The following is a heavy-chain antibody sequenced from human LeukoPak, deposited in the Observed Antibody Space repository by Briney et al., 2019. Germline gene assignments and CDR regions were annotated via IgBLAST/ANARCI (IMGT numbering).Heavy chain of an antibody. CDR2: ISYDGSNK. V-gene: IGHV3-30*18. D-gene: IGHD1-26*01. CDR3: AKDIVGALDY. CDR1: GFTFSSYG. J-gene: IGHJ4*02. Sequence: GGSLRLSCAASGFTFSSYGMHWVRQAPGKGLEWVAVISYDGSNKYYADSVKGRFTISRDNSKSTLYLQMNSLRAEDTAVYYCAKDIVGALDYWGQGTLVTVSS.